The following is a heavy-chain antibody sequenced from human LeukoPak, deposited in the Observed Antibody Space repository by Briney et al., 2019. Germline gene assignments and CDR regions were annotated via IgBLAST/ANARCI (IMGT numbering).Heavy chain of an antibody. CDR3: AKNIRTEGNYYYYMDV. CDR2: ISGSAFTT. V-gene: IGHV3-23*01. D-gene: IGHD2/OR15-2a*01. CDR1: GFTFSNYA. J-gene: IGHJ6*03. Sequence: GGSLRLSCAASGFTFSNYAMSWVRQAPGKGLEWVSAISGSAFTTFYADSVKGRFTISRDNSKNTLYLQMSSLRAEDTAVYYCAKNIRTEGNYYYYMDVWGTGTTVTVSS.